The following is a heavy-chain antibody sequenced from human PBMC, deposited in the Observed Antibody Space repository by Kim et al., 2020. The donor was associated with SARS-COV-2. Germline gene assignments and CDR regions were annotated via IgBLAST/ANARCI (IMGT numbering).Heavy chain of an antibody. CDR3: ARVRYSSSWYHAPFDY. CDR2: ISSSSSTI. V-gene: IGHV3-48*02. D-gene: IGHD6-13*01. J-gene: IGHJ4*02. CDR1: GFTFTTYN. Sequence: GGSLRLSCAASGFTFTTYNMNWVRQAPGKGLEWVSFISSSSSTIYYADSVKGRFTISRDNAKNSLHLQMNSLRDEDTAVYYCARVRYSSSWYHAPFDYWGQGTLVTVSS.